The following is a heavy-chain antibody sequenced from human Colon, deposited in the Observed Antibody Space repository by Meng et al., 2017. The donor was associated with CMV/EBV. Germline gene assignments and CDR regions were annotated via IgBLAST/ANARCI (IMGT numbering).Heavy chain of an antibody. CDR3: ASHPPEGSWGPEYESRPQ. J-gene: IGHJ4*02. CDR1: EATSIIYP. Sequence: AEVQKPGPTVKVSVQPSEATSIIYPLTRVRQAPVQRLEGIVRIIPIFRKVNNAQNFQGRVTISADETTRTGYMELSNLRSEDTAVYYCASHPPEGSWGPEYESRPQWGQGTLVTVSS. V-gene: IGHV1-69*15. D-gene: IGHD3-22*01. CDR2: IIPIFRKV.